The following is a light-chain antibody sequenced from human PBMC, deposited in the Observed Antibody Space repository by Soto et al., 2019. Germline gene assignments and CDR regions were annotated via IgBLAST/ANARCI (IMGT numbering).Light chain of an antibody. V-gene: IGKV3-20*01. J-gene: IGKJ1*01. CDR1: QSVSSSY. Sequence: EIVLTQSPGTLSLSPGERATLSCRASQSVSSSYLAWYQQKPGQAPRLLIYGTSSRATGLPGRFSGSGSGTDFTLTISRLEPEDFAVYYCQQYGSSPQTFGQGTKVEIK. CDR2: GTS. CDR3: QQYGSSPQT.